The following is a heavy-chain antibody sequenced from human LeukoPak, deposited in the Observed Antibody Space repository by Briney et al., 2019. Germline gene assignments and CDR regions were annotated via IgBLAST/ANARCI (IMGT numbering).Heavy chain of an antibody. J-gene: IGHJ6*03. CDR2: IWYDGSNK. V-gene: IGHV3-33*01. Sequence: PGGSLRLSCAASGFTFSSYGMHWVRQAPGKGLEWVAVIWYDGSNKYYADSVKGRFTISRDNSKNTLYLQMNSLRAEDTAVYYCAIDPGDYYMDVWGKGTTVTVSS. CDR1: GFTFSSYG. CDR3: AIDPGDYYMDV.